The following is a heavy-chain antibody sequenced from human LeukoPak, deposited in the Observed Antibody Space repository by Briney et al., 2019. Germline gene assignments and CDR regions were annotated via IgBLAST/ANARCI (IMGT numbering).Heavy chain of an antibody. J-gene: IGHJ4*02. CDR2: ISGSGGST. CDR3: AKPPFEFSSSWNFDY. D-gene: IGHD6-13*01. CDR1: EFTVSSSY. V-gene: IGHV3-23*01. Sequence: GGSLRLSCAASEFTVSSSYMSWVRQAPGKGLEWVSAISGSGGSTYYADSVKGRFTISRDNSKNTLYLQMNSLRAEDTAVYYCAKPPFEFSSSWNFDYWGQGTLVTVSS.